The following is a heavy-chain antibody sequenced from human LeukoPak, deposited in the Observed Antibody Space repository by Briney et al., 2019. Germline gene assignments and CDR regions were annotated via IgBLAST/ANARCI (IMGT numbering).Heavy chain of an antibody. D-gene: IGHD6-19*01. CDR1: GYTFTSYE. CDR3: ARDSSGWYHWFDP. CDR2: MNPNSGNT. J-gene: IGHJ5*02. V-gene: IGHV1-8*01. Sequence: SVKVSCKASGYTFTSYEINWVRQATGQGLEWMGWMNPNSGNTVYAQKFQDRVTMTRNTSISTAYMELSSLRSEDTAVYYCARDSSGWYHWFDPWGQGTLVTVSS.